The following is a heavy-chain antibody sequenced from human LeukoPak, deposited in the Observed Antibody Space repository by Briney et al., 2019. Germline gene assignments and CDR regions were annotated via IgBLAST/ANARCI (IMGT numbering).Heavy chain of an antibody. J-gene: IGHJ3*02. Sequence: SETLSLTCAVYGGSFSGYYWSWIRQPPGKGLEWIGEINHSGSTNYNPSLKSRVTISVDTSKNQFSLKLSSVTAADTAVYYCACSGYFPFDAFDIWGQGTMVTVSS. CDR1: GGSFSGYY. CDR3: ACSGYFPFDAFDI. CDR2: INHSGST. V-gene: IGHV4-34*01. D-gene: IGHD3-22*01.